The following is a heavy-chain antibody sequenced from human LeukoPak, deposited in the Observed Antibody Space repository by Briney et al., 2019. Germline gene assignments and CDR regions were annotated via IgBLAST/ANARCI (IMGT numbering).Heavy chain of an antibody. Sequence: ASVKVSCKASGYSFADYYMHWVRQPPAQGLEWMGWIKPNRGGKRSGQKFQGRVTMTRDPSISTAYMELSSLKYDDTAVYYCATNILVRDIINWFDPWGQGTLVTVSS. CDR3: ATNILVRDIINWFDP. CDR1: GYSFADYY. V-gene: IGHV1-2*02. D-gene: IGHD3-10*01. J-gene: IGHJ5*02. CDR2: IKPNRGGK.